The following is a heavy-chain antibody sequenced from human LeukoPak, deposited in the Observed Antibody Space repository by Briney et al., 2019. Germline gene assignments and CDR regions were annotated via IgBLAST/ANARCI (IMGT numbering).Heavy chain of an antibody. CDR2: TKQDGSEK. CDR1: GFTFSSYW. D-gene: IGHD1-26*01. J-gene: IGHJ3*02. CDR3: ARVVVGASEISYDAFDI. Sequence: GGSLRLSCAASGFTFSSYWMSWVRQAPGKGLEWVANTKQDGSEKYYVDSVKGRFTISRDNAKNSLYLQMNSLRAEDTAVYYCARVVVGASEISYDAFDIWGQGTMVTVSS. V-gene: IGHV3-7*01.